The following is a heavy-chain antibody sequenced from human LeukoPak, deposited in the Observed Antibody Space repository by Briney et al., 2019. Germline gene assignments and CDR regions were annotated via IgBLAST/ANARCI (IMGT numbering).Heavy chain of an antibody. Sequence: SETLSLTCTVSGGSMSSSSYYWGWIRQPPGKGLEWIGSIYYSGSTYYNPSLKSRVTISVDTSKNQFSLKLSSVTAADTAVYYCARRRRRLYFFDYWGQDTLVTVSS. CDR1: GGSMSSSSYY. V-gene: IGHV4-39*07. CDR2: IYYSGST. J-gene: IGHJ4*02. CDR3: ARRRRRLYFFDY.